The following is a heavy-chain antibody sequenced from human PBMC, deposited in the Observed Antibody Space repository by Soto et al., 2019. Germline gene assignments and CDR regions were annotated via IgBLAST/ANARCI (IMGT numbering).Heavy chain of an antibody. CDR1: GFTFSSYA. Sequence: GGSLRLSCAASGFTFSSYAMSWVRQAPGKGLEWVSAISGSGGSTYYADSVKGRFTISRDNSKNTLYLQMNSLRAEDTAVYYCEKDSGSGTDRFDYWGQGTLVTVSS. J-gene: IGHJ4*02. D-gene: IGHD1-1*01. V-gene: IGHV3-23*01. CDR2: ISGSGGST. CDR3: EKDSGSGTDRFDY.